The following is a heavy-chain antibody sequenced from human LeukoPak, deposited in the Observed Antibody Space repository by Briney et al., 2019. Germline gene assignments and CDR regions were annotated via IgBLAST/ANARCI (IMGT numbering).Heavy chain of an antibody. J-gene: IGHJ4*02. CDR2: IYYSGST. D-gene: IGHD4-17*01. CDR3: ARLGDYGDYGCVY. CDR1: GGSISSSSYY. V-gene: IGHV4-39*01. Sequence: SETLSLTCTVSGGSISSSSYYWGWIRQPPGKGLEWIGSIYYSGSTYYNPSLKSRVTISVDTSKNQFPLKLSSVTAADTAVYYCARLGDYGDYGCVYWGQGTLVTVSS.